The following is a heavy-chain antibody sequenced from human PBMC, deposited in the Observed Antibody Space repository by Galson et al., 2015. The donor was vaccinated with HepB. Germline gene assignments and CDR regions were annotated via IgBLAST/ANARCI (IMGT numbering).Heavy chain of an antibody. Sequence: SVKVSCKGPGGIFSSNALSWVRQAPGQGLEWVGMIIPVLGTTAYAQNFQGRVTITADRSTSTAYLELSSLRFEDTAVYYCARDPSGYSHGYGLDLWGQGTLVTVSP. CDR3: ARDPSGYSHGYGLDL. V-gene: IGHV1-69*04. D-gene: IGHD5-18*01. CDR2: IIPVLGTT. CDR1: GGIFSSNA. J-gene: IGHJ5*02.